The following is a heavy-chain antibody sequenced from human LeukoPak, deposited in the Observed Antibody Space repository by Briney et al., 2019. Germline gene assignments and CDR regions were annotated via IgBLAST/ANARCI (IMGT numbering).Heavy chain of an antibody. J-gene: IGHJ5*02. CDR1: EFSFSTYS. Sequence: PGGSLRLSCAASEFSFSTYSMNWVRQAPGKGLEWVSSISSSSTYIYYADSLKGRFTISRDDSKNMLFLQMDSLRVEDTAVYYCARDRAAADPWGQGTLVTVSS. D-gene: IGHD6-13*01. V-gene: IGHV3-21*04. CDR2: ISSSSTYI. CDR3: ARDRAAADP.